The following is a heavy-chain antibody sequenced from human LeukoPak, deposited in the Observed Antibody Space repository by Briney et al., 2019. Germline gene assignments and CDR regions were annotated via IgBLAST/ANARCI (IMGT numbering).Heavy chain of an antibody. D-gene: IGHD6-13*01. J-gene: IGHJ5*02. CDR2: IYYNGNT. Sequence: SETLSLTCTVSGGSISSSSYYLGWIRQPPGKGLEWIGNIYYNGNTYYNPSLKSRVTISVDTSKNQFSLKLNSVTAADTAVYYCARRKGGSSWIDPWGQGTLVIVSS. CDR3: ARRKGGSSWIDP. V-gene: IGHV4-39*01. CDR1: GGSISSSSYY.